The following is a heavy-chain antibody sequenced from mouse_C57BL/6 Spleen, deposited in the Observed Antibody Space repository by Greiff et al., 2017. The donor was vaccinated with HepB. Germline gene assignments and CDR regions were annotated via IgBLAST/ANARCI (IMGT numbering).Heavy chain of an antibody. J-gene: IGHJ1*03. CDR2: ISSGSSTI. V-gene: IGHV5-17*01. Sequence: EVKLVESGGGLVKPGGSLKLSCAASGFTFSDYGMHWVRQAPEKGLEWVAYISSGSSTIYYADTVKGRFTISRDNAKNTLFLQMTSLRSEDTAMYYCARLNYDSRYWYFDVWGTGTTVTVSS. D-gene: IGHD2-4*01. CDR3: ARLNYDSRYWYFDV. CDR1: GFTFSDYG.